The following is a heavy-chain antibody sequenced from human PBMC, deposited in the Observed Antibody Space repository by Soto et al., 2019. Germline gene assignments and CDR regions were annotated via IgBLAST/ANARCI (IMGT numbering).Heavy chain of an antibody. CDR2: IIPILGIA. D-gene: IGHD6-25*01. J-gene: IGHJ6*02. CDR1: GGTFSSYT. V-gene: IGHV1-69*08. CDR3: ARDRLAYGMDV. Sequence: QVQLVQSGAEVKKPGSSVKVSCKASGGTFSSYTISWVRQAPGQGLEWMGRIIPILGIANYAQKFQGRVTITADKATSTAYMELSSLRSEDTAVYYCARDRLAYGMDVWGQGTTVTVSS.